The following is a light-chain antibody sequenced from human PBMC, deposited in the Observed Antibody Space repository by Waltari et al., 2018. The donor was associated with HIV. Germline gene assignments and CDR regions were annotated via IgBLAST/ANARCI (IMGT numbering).Light chain of an antibody. CDR2: EGS. Sequence: QSALTQPASVSGSPGQSITLSFTGTSSDVGSSNLVSWYQQHPGKAPKLMIYEGSKRPSGGSNRFSGSKSGNTASLTISGLQAEDEADYYCCSYAGSSTFVVFGGGTKLTVL. J-gene: IGLJ2*01. CDR3: CSYAGSSTFVV. V-gene: IGLV2-23*03. CDR1: SSDVGSSNL.